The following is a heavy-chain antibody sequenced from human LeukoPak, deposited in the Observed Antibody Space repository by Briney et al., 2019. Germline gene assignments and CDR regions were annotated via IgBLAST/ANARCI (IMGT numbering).Heavy chain of an antibody. CDR2: ISDSGDST. V-gene: IGHV3-23*01. D-gene: IGHD6-13*01. Sequence: GGSLRLSCAASGFTFSGFAMTWVRQAPGKGLEWGTTISDSGDSTYYADAVKGRFTISRDNSKDTLYVQMSSLRAEDAAVYYCAKSHSVEQRGYFDYWGQGTLATVSS. CDR3: AKSHSVEQRGYFDY. J-gene: IGHJ4*02. CDR1: GFTFSGFA.